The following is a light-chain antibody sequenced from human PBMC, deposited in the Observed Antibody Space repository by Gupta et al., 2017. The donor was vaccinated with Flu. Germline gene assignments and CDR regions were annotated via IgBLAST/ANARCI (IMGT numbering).Light chain of an antibody. CDR3: SSYTSGSTFYV. CDR2: DVT. V-gene: IGLV2-14*01. Sequence: QSALTQPASVSGSPGQSITISCTGTSRDAGRSDYVSWYHQHPDKAPKLIIYDVTNRPSGVSSRFSASKSGNTASLTISGLQAEDETDYYCSSYTSGSTFYVFGTGTKVTVL. CDR1: SRDAGRSDY. J-gene: IGLJ1*01.